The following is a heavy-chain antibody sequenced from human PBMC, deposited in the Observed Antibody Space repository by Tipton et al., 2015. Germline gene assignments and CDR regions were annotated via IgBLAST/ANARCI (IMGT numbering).Heavy chain of an antibody. D-gene: IGHD6-19*01. Sequence: TNYNPSLKSRVSISVDTSKNHLSLEVTSVTVLDTAVYYCARDGASGLTAFDYWGQGTHVIVS. CDR3: ARDGASGLTAFDY. CDR2: T. V-gene: IGHV4-61*03. J-gene: IGHJ5*01.